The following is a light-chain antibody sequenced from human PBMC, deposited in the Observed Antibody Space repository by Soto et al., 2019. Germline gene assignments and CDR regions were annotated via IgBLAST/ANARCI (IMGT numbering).Light chain of an antibody. V-gene: IGLV1-47*01. CDR1: SSNIGSHF. CDR3: AAWDDSLSGLCV. J-gene: IGLJ1*01. CDR2: RNN. Sequence: QSVLTQTPSASGTPWQRVTISCSGSSSNIGSHFVYWYQQLPGTAPKLLIYRNNQRPSGVPDRFSGSKSGTSASLATSGLRSEDEADYYCAAWDDSLSGLCVFGTGTKVTVL.